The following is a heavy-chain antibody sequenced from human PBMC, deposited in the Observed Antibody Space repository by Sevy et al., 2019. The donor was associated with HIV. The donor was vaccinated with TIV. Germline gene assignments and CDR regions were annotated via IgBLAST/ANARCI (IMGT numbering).Heavy chain of an antibody. CDR2: INPNSGGT. D-gene: IGHD2-2*01. V-gene: IGHV1-2*02. Sequence: PSVKVSCKASGYTFTGYYMHWVRQAPGQGLEWMGWINPNSGGTNYAQKFQGRVTMTRDTSISTAYMELSRLRSDDTAVYYCARVAAAIVGNFDYWGQGTLVTVSS. J-gene: IGHJ4*02. CDR1: GYTFTGYY. CDR3: ARVAAAIVGNFDY.